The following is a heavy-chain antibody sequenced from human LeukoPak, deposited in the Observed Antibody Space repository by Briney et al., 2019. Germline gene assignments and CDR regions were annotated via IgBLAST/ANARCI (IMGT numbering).Heavy chain of an antibody. CDR3: ARDRGTWNDDGFDY. D-gene: IGHD1-1*01. CDR2: IYYSGST. J-gene: IGHJ4*02. V-gene: IGHV4-39*07. CDR1: GGSISSSSYY. Sequence: SETLSLTCTVSGGSISSSSYYWGWIRQPPGRGLEWIGSIYYSGSTYYNPSLKSRVTISVDTSKNQFSLKLSSVTAADTAVYYCARDRGTWNDDGFDYWGQGTLVTVSS.